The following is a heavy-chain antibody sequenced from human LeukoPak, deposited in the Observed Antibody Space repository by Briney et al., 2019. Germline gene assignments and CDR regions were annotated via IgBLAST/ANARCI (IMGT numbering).Heavy chain of an antibody. CDR2: IYYSGST. D-gene: IGHD3-3*01. J-gene: IGHJ4*02. V-gene: IGHV4-59*01. CDR3: ASGRILEWLSFDY. Sequence: SETLSLTCTVSGGSISSYYWSWIRQPPGKGLEWIGYIYYSGSTNYSPSLKSRVTISVDTSKNQFSLKLSSVTAADTAVYYCASGRILEWLSFDYWGQGTLVTVSS. CDR1: GGSISSYY.